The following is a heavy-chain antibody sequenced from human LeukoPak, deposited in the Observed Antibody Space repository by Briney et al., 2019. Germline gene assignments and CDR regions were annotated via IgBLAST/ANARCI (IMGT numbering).Heavy chain of an antibody. V-gene: IGHV4-59*08. CDR2: IYSGGST. CDR1: GGSISSYY. Sequence: PSETLSLTCTVSGGSISSYYWSWIRQPPGKGLEWIGYIYSGGSTSYNPSLKSRVTISVDTSNNQFSLKLNSVTAADTAVYYCARRAVAGAPYFDYWGQGTLVTVSS. CDR3: ARRAVAGAPYFDY. D-gene: IGHD6-19*01. J-gene: IGHJ4*02.